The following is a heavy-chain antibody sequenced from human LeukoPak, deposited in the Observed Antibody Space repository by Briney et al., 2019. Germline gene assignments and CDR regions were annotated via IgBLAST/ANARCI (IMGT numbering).Heavy chain of an antibody. D-gene: IGHD2-2*01. CDR1: GGSFSGYY. Sequence: PSETLSLTCAVYGGSFSGYYWSWVRQAPGKGLEWVSGINWNGGSTGYADSVKGRFTISRDNAKNSLYLQMNSLRAEDTALYHCARDGALLSAYYFDYWGQGTLVTVSS. CDR3: ARDGALLSAYYFDY. V-gene: IGHV3-20*01. CDR2: INWNGGST. J-gene: IGHJ4*02.